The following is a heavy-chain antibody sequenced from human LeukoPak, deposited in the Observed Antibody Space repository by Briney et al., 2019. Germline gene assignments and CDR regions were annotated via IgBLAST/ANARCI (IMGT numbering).Heavy chain of an antibody. V-gene: IGHV3-15*01. CDR1: GFTLSTYS. Sequence: GGSLRLSCAASGFTLSTYSMNWVRQAPGKGLEWVGRIKSKPDGGTTDYAAPVKGRFTISRDDSKNTLYLQMSSLKTDDTAVYYCTTEIDWGQGTLVTVSS. J-gene: IGHJ4*02. D-gene: IGHD2/OR15-2a*01. CDR2: IKSKPDGGTT. CDR3: TTEID.